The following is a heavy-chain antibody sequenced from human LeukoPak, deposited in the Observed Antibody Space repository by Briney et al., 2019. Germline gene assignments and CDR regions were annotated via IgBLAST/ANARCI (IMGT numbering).Heavy chain of an antibody. CDR3: ARRPGAAAGTYFDP. J-gene: IGHJ5*02. V-gene: IGHV4-39*07. CDR1: GGSISSSSYY. D-gene: IGHD6-13*01. Sequence: SETLSLTCTVSGGSISSSSYYWGWIRQPPGKGLEWIGEINHSGSTNYNPSLKSRVTISVDTSKNQFSLKLSSVTAADTAVYYCARRPGAAAGTYFDPWGQGTLVTVSS. CDR2: INHSGST.